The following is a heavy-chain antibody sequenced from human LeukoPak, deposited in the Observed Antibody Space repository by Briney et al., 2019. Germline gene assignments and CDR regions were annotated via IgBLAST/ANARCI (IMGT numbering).Heavy chain of an antibody. CDR3: ARDSPSESSGDSSGWYPSYYFDY. V-gene: IGHV1-69*04. J-gene: IGHJ4*02. D-gene: IGHD6-19*01. CDR1: GGTFSSYA. Sequence: SVKVSCKASGGTFSSYAISWVRQAPGQGLEWMGRIIPILGIANYAQKFQGRVTITADKSTSTAYMELSSLRSEDTAVYYCARDSPSESSGDSSGWYPSYYFDYWGRGTLVTVSS. CDR2: IIPILGIA.